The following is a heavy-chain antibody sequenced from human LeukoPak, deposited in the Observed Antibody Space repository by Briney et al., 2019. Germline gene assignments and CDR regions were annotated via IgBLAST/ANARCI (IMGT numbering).Heavy chain of an antibody. D-gene: IGHD5-12*01. Sequence: GRSLRLSCAASRFTFNKYGMHWVRQAPGKGLEWVAVISYDGNNNYYTDSVKGRFTISRDNSKNTLYLQMNSLRAEDTALYYCAKGGGYGGYDTDAFDIWGQGTMVTVSS. J-gene: IGHJ3*02. CDR1: RFTFNKYG. V-gene: IGHV3-30*18. CDR2: ISYDGNNN. CDR3: AKGGGYGGYDTDAFDI.